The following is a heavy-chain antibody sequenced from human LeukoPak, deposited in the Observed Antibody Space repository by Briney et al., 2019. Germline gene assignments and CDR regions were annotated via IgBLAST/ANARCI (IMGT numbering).Heavy chain of an antibody. Sequence: GGSLRLSCAASGFTFSSYWMSWVRQAPGKGLEWVANIKQDGSEKYYVDSVKGRFTISRDNAKNSLYLQMNSLRAEDTAVYYCARVSAAAGTLYYYYGMDVWGQGTTVTVSS. CDR2: IKQDGSEK. V-gene: IGHV3-7*01. J-gene: IGHJ6*02. CDR3: ARVSAAAGTLYYYYGMDV. D-gene: IGHD6-13*01. CDR1: GFTFSSYW.